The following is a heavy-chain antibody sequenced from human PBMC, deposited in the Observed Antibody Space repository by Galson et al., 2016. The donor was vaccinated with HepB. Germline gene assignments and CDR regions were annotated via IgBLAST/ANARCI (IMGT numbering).Heavy chain of an antibody. CDR3: PKMSRPDY. CDR2: VTNRGGTT. D-gene: IGHD6-6*01. V-gene: IGHV3-23*01. J-gene: IGHJ4*02. CDR1: GFTFSNHA. Sequence: SLRLSCAVSGFTFSNHAMTWVRQAPGKGLEWVSGVTNRGGTTFYADPVKGRFTISRDNSKNTLYLQMNSLTAEDTAMYYCPKMSRPDYWGLGTLVTVSS.